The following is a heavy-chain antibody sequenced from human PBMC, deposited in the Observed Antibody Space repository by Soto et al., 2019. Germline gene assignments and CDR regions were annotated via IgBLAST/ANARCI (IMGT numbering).Heavy chain of an antibody. Sequence: SETLSLTCTVSGDSISSADYYWSWIRQTPGKGLGWIGHIFYSGTTYYNPSLKSRLTISVDTSKNHFSLRLTSVTAADTAVYYCARDLWVEPELYYYGMDVWGQGTTVTVS. CDR1: GDSISSADYY. CDR3: ARDLWVEPELYYYGMDV. D-gene: IGHD1-1*01. CDR2: IFYSGTT. V-gene: IGHV4-30-4*01. J-gene: IGHJ6*02.